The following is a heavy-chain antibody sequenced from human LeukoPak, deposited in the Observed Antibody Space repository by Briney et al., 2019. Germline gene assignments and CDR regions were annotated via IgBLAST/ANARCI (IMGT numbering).Heavy chain of an antibody. D-gene: IGHD3-22*01. Sequence: GGSLRLSCAASGFTFDDYGMSWVRQAPGKGLEWVSGINWDGGSTGYADSVKGRFTISRDNAKNSLYLQMNSLRAEDTALYYCARADSSGYYYAFDIWGQGTMVTVSS. V-gene: IGHV3-20*04. CDR3: ARADSSGYYYAFDI. J-gene: IGHJ3*02. CDR2: INWDGGST. CDR1: GFTFDDYG.